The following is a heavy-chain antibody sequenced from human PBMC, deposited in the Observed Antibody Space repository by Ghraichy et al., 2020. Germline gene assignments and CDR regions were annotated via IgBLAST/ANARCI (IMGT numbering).Heavy chain of an antibody. D-gene: IGHD4-23*01. CDR3: ARFINDYGGNFDY. CDR1: GGSISSGGYS. Sequence: SETLSLTCAVSGGSISSGGYSWSWIRQPPGKGLEWIGYIYHSGSTYYNPSLKSRVTISVDRSKNQFSLKLSSVTAADTAVYYCARFINDYGGNFDYWGQGTLVTVSS. CDR2: IYHSGST. J-gene: IGHJ4*02. V-gene: IGHV4-30-2*01.